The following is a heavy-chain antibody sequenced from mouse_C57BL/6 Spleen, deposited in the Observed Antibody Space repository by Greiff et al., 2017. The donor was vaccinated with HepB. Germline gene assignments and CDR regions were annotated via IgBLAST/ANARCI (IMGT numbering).Heavy chain of an antibody. CDR1: GYSFTSYY. V-gene: IGHV1-66*01. Sequence: LQESGPELVKPGASVKISCKASGYSFTSYYIHWVKQRPGQGLEWIGWIYPGSGNTKYNEKFKGKATLTADTSSSTAYMQLSSLTSEDSAVYYCARGQLAYWGQGTLVTVSA. CDR2: IYPGSGNT. CDR3: ARGQLAY. J-gene: IGHJ3*01.